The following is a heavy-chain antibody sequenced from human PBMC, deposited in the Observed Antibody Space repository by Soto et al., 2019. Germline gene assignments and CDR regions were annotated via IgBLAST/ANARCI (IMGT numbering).Heavy chain of an antibody. Sequence: TLSLTCTVSGGSIRSGDSYWSWIRQPPGKGLEWIGYIYYSGSTYYNPSLKSRVTISVDTSKNQFSLKLNSVTAADNAVYYCARQVEALGWLDPWGQGTLVTVSS. CDR1: GGSIRSGDSY. CDR2: IYYSGST. D-gene: IGHD7-27*01. CDR3: ARQVEALGWLDP. V-gene: IGHV4-30-4*01. J-gene: IGHJ5*02.